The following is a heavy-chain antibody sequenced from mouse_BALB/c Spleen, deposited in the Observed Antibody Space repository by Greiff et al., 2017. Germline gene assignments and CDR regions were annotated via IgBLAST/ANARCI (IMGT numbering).Heavy chain of an antibody. Sequence: EVKLVESGPDLVKPSQSLSLTCTVSGFSIPRGYSGLWIRQFPGNKLEWRGYIHYRGSTNYNPSLKSRISITRDTSKNQFFLQLNSVTTEDTATYYCARGDYYAPFAYWGQGTLVTVSA. D-gene: IGHD1-1*01. CDR1: GFSIPRGYS. CDR2: IHYRGST. CDR3: ARGDYYAPFAY. J-gene: IGHJ3*01. V-gene: IGHV3-1*02.